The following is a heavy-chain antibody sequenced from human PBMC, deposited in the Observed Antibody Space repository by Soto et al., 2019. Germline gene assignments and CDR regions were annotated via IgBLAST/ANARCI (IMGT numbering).Heavy chain of an antibody. CDR2: ISSNGGST. CDR1: GFTFSSYA. D-gene: IGHD6-13*01. J-gene: IGHJ6*02. Sequence: EVQLVESGGGLVQPGGSLRLSCSASGFTFSSYAMHWVRQAPGKGLEYVSAISSNGGSTYYADSVKGRFTISRDNSKNHLYLQMRSLRAEDTAVYYCLKDHSSRWYGYCFCGMGVWGQGTTVTVSS. V-gene: IGHV3-64D*08. CDR3: LKDHSSRWYGYCFCGMGV.